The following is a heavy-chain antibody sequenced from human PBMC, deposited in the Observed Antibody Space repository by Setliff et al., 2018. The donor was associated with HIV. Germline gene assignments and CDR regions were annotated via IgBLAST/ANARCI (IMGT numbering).Heavy chain of an antibody. Sequence: ASVKVSCKASGYTFTGYYMHWVRQAPGQGLEWMGWINPHSGDTNYAQKFQDRVTMTRDTSVNIAYMQLSRLRSDDTAVYYCARAPSLFGVEYYYYFGMDVWGQGTTVTVSS. CDR1: GYTFTGYY. D-gene: IGHD3-3*01. V-gene: IGHV1-2*02. CDR2: INPHSGDT. J-gene: IGHJ6*02. CDR3: ARAPSLFGVEYYYYFGMDV.